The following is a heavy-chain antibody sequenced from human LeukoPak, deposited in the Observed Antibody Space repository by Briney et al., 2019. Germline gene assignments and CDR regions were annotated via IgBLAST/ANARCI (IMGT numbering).Heavy chain of an antibody. Sequence: GVSLRLSCAACRFTFSSYAMSWVRQAPGKGVEGVSAISGSGGSTYYADSVKGRFTISRDNSKNTLYLQMNSLRAEDTAVYYCAKGQTTRYYYYGMDVWGKGTTVTVSS. CDR1: RFTFSSYA. D-gene: IGHD4-17*01. J-gene: IGHJ6*04. CDR2: ISGSGGST. V-gene: IGHV3-23*01. CDR3: AKGQTTRYYYYGMDV.